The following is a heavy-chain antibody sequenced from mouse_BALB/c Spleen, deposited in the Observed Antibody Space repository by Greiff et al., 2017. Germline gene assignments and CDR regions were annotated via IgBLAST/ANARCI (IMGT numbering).Heavy chain of an antibody. CDR1: GFTFSSYG. CDR3: AREGNYVWYFDV. CDR2: INSNGGST. J-gene: IGHJ1*01. V-gene: IGHV5-6-3*01. D-gene: IGHD2-1*01. Sequence: EVNLVESGGGLVQPGGSLKLSCAASGFTFSSYGMSWVRQTPDKRLELVATINSNGGSTYYPDSVKGRFTISRDNAKNTLYLQMSSLKSEDTAMYYCAREGNYVWYFDVWGAGTTVTVSS.